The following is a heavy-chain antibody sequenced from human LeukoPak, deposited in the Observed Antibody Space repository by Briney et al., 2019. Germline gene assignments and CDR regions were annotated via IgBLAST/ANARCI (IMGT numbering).Heavy chain of an antibody. CDR1: GYTLTELS. D-gene: IGHD3-22*01. Sequence: ASVTVSCKVSGYTLTELSMHWVRQAPGKGLEWMGGFDPEDGETIYAQKFQGRVTMTEDTSTDTAYMELSSLRSEDTAVYYCATDWVYDSSYGMDVGGQGTTVTVSS. CDR2: FDPEDGET. J-gene: IGHJ6*02. CDR3: ATDWVYDSSYGMDV. V-gene: IGHV1-24*01.